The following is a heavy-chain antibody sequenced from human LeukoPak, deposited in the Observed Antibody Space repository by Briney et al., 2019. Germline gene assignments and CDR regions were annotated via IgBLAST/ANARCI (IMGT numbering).Heavy chain of an antibody. CDR3: ARPPYSSGSFDL. J-gene: IGHJ2*01. V-gene: IGHV3-74*01. CDR2: INDDGNST. CDR1: GFTFSKYW. D-gene: IGHD6-19*01. Sequence: GGSLRLSCAASGFTFSKYWMHWVRQAPGKGLVWVSRINDDGNSTTYADSVKGRFTISRDNAKNTLYLQMNSLRAEDTAAYYCARPPYSSGSFDLWGRGTLVTVSS.